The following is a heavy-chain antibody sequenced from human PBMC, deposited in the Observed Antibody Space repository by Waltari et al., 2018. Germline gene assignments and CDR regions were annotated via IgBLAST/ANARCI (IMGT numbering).Heavy chain of an antibody. J-gene: IGHJ3*01. CDR1: GVSITSNRHY. Sequence: QLQLQESGPGLVKPSETLSLTCSVSGVSITSNRHYWGWIRQPPGQGLEWIGTMSYTGSTYRSPSLQSRVTISRDTSKNQLSLKLGSVTAADTAVYYCATYIGASVGTAAFDVWGQGTMVTVSS. V-gene: IGHV4-39*01. CDR3: ATYIGASVGTAAFDV. D-gene: IGHD5-12*01. CDR2: MSYTGST.